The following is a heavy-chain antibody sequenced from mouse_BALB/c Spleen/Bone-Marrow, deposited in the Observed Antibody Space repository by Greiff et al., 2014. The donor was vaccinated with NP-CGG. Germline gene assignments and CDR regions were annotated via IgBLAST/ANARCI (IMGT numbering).Heavy chain of an antibody. D-gene: IGHD2-10*02. CDR1: GYAFTNYL. Sequence: VKLQESGAELVRPGTSVKVSCKASGYAFTNYLIEWVKQRPGQGLEWIGVINPGSGGTNYNEKFKGKATLTTDKPSSTANMQLSSLTSYDSAVYFCARSIAYYYGMDYWGQGTSVTVPS. CDR2: INPGSGGT. CDR3: ARSIAYYYGMDY. V-gene: IGHV1-54*03. J-gene: IGHJ4*01.